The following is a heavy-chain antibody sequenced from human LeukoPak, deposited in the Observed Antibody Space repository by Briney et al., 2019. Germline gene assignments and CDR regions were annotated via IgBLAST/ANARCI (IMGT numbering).Heavy chain of an antibody. J-gene: IGHJ4*02. CDR3: ARDAAKAQLAYFDY. CDR2: ISYSGST. CDR1: GGSISSYY. Sequence: SETLSLTRTVSGGSISSYYWSWIRQPPGKGLEWIGYISYSGSTNYNPSLKSRVTISVDTSKNQFSLKLSSVTAADTAVYYCARDAAKAQLAYFDYWGQGTLVTVSS. V-gene: IGHV4-59*12. D-gene: IGHD6-13*01.